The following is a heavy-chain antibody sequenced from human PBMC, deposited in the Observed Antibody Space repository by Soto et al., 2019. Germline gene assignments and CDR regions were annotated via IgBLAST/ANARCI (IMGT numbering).Heavy chain of an antibody. CDR1: GGSISSGDYY. CDR3: ARVADCSGGRCYFSVDY. Sequence: QVQLQESGPGLVKPSQTLSLTCTVSGGSISSGDYYWSWIRQPPGKGLEWIGYIYYSGSTYYNPSLKSRVTTSVDTSKNQLSLKLSSVTAADTAVYYCARVADCSGGRCYFSVDYWGQGTLVTVSS. V-gene: IGHV4-30-4*01. CDR2: IYYSGST. D-gene: IGHD2-15*01. J-gene: IGHJ4*02.